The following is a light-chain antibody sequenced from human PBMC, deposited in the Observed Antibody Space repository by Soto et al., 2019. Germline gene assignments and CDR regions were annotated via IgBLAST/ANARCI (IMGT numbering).Light chain of an antibody. CDR1: QSVDNY. J-gene: IGKJ3*01. CDR2: DVS. Sequence: EIVLTQSPGTLSLSPGERATLSCGASQSVDNYLAWYQQKPGQAPRLLIYDVSNRATGTPARFSGSGSGTDFTLSISSLEPEDFAVYYCQQRSNRPRFTFGPGTKVDIK. CDR3: QQRSNRPRFT. V-gene: IGKV3-11*01.